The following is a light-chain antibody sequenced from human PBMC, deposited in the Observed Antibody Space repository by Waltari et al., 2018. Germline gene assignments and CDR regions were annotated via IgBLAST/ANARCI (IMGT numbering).Light chain of an antibody. J-gene: IGKJ1*01. CDR2: AAA. V-gene: IGKV1-12*01. Sequence: DIQMTQSPSSVSASVGDRVTTTCRASHDINTWVVWYQQKPGKAPRVLIYAAATLQSGVPSRFSGSGSGTDFNFTINSLQPEDSATYYCQQGRNFPWTFGQGTKV. CDR3: QQGRNFPWT. CDR1: HDINTW.